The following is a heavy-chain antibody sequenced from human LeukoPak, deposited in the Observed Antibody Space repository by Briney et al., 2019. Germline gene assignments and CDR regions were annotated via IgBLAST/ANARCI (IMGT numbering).Heavy chain of an antibody. CDR3: ARVDIVVVPAPNPQYYMDV. D-gene: IGHD2-2*03. CDR1: GGTFSSYA. CDR2: IIPIFGTA. J-gene: IGHJ6*03. V-gene: IGHV1-69*13. Sequence: ASVKVSCKASGGTFSSYAISWVRQAPGQGLERMGGIIPIFGTANYAQKFQGRVTITADESTSTAYMELSSLRSEDTAVYYCARVDIVVVPAPNPQYYMDVWGKGTTVTVSS.